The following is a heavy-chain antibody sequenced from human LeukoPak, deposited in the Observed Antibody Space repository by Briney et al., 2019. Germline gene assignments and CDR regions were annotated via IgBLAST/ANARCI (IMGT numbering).Heavy chain of an antibody. CDR3: ARAAVPAAIGEGDYYGMDV. CDR2: ISAYNGNT. D-gene: IGHD2-2*01. J-gene: IGHJ6*02. CDR1: GYTFTSYG. V-gene: IGHV1-18*01. Sequence: ASVKVSCKASGYTFTSYGISWVRQAPGQGLEWMGWISAYNGNTNYAQKLQGRVTMTTDTSTSTAYMELRSLRSDDTAVYYCARAAVPAAIGEGDYYGMDVWGQGTTVTVSS.